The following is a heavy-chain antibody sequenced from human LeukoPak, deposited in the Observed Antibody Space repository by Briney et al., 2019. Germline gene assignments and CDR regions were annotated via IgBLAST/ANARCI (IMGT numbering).Heavy chain of an antibody. Sequence: PGRSLRLSCAASGFTFSSYAMHWVRQAPGKGLEWVAVISYDGSNKYYADSVKGRFTISRDNSKNTLYLQMNSLRAEDTAVYYSARERVAAAGTGSRFDYWGQGTLVTVSS. V-gene: IGHV3-30-3*01. J-gene: IGHJ4*02. CDR3: ARERVAAAGTGSRFDY. D-gene: IGHD6-13*01. CDR1: GFTFSSYA. CDR2: ISYDGSNK.